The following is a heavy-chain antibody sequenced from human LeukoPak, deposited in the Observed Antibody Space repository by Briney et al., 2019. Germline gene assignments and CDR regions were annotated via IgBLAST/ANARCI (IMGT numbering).Heavy chain of an antibody. V-gene: IGHV3-7*03. J-gene: IGHJ4*02. D-gene: IGHD3-22*01. CDR2: IKQDGSEK. CDR1: GFSFSSYW. Sequence: GGSLRLSCAASGFSFSSYWMSWVRQAPGKGLEWVANIKQDGSEKYYVDSAKGRFTISRDNAKNSLYLQMNSLRAEDTAVYYCAKDYYDSSGYLYFDYWGQGTLVTVSS. CDR3: AKDYYDSSGYLYFDY.